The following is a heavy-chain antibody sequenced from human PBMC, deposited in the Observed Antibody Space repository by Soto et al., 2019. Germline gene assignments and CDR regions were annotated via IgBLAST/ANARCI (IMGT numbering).Heavy chain of an antibody. CDR1: GGSLTSNNW. Sequence: SETLSLTCAVSGGSLTSNNWWTWVRQPPGQGLEWIGEIYRTGSTNYNPSLKSRVTISLDKSENQFSLKVTSLNAADTAVYYCASRDPGTSVDYWGQGTLVTVSS. D-gene: IGHD1-7*01. J-gene: IGHJ4*02. CDR2: IYRTGST. CDR3: ASRDPGTSVDY. V-gene: IGHV4-4*02.